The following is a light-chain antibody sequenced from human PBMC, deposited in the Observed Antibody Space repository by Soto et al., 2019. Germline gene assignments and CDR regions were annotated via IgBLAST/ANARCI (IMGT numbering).Light chain of an antibody. V-gene: IGLV1-40*01. J-gene: IGLJ2*01. Sequence: SVLTQPPSVSGAPGQRVTISCTGSSSNIGAGYDVHWYQQLPGTAPKLLIYGNTNRPSGVPDRFSGSKSGTSASLAITGLQVEDEADYYCQSYDSSLSGHVIFGGGTKLTVL. CDR2: GNT. CDR1: SSNIGAGYD. CDR3: QSYDSSLSGHVI.